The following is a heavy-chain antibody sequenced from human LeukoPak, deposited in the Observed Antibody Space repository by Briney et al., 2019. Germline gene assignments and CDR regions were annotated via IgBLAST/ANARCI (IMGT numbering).Heavy chain of an antibody. J-gene: IGHJ5*02. D-gene: IGHD1-14*01. Sequence: SVKVSCKASGGTFSSYTISWVRQAPGQGLEWMGRIIPILGIANYAQKFQGRVTITADKSTSTAYMELSSLRSEDTAVYYCARSGWNQNWFDPWGQGTLATVSS. CDR2: IIPILGIA. CDR1: GGTFSSYT. CDR3: ARSGWNQNWFDP. V-gene: IGHV1-69*02.